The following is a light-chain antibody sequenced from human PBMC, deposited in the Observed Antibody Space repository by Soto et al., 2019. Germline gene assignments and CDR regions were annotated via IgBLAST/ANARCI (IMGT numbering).Light chain of an antibody. Sequence: QSALTQPPSASGSPGQSVTISCTGTSSDVGGYNYVSWYQQHPGKAPKLMIYEVSQRPSGVPDRFSGSKSGNTASLTVSGLQAEDEAAYYCSSYEGSIHYVLGTGTKVTVL. CDR3: SSYEGSIHYV. J-gene: IGLJ1*01. CDR2: EVS. V-gene: IGLV2-8*01. CDR1: SSDVGGYNY.